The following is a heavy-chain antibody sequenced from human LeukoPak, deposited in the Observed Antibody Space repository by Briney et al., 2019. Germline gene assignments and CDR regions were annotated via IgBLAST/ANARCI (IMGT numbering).Heavy chain of an antibody. Sequence: PSETLSLTCAVYGGSFSGYYWSWIRQPPGKGLEWIGEINHSGSTNYNPSLKSRVTISVDTSKNQFSLKLSSVTAADTAVYYCARDAYCSSTSCYRDYWGQGTLVTVSS. J-gene: IGHJ4*02. V-gene: IGHV4-34*01. CDR2: INHSGST. CDR1: GGSFSGYY. CDR3: ARDAYCSSTSCYRDY. D-gene: IGHD2-2*02.